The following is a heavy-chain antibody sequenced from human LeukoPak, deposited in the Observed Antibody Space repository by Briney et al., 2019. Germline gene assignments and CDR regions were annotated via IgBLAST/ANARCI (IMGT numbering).Heavy chain of an antibody. CDR1: GFTFSSYW. D-gene: IGHD3-22*01. V-gene: IGHV3-7*01. CDR2: IKQDKSEE. J-gene: IGHJ4*02. Sequence: GGSLRLSCAASGFTFSSYWMTWVRQAPGKGLEWVANIKQDKSEEHYVDSVKGRFTISRDNAKNSLYLQMNSRRDEDTAVYYCARDYGTSGYDLHDYWGQETLVTVSS. CDR3: ARDYGTSGYDLHDY.